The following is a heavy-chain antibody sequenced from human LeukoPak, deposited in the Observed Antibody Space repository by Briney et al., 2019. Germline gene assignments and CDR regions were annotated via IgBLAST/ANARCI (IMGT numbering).Heavy chain of an antibody. D-gene: IGHD6-19*01. CDR2: IFYGGST. J-gene: IGHJ4*02. Sequence: ASETLSLTCTVSGGSVSSHYWSWIRQPPGTGLEWIGNIFYGGSTNYNPSLKSRVTISADASKNQFSLKLSSVTAADTAVYYCAKGSGWYQYWGQGTLVTASS. V-gene: IGHV4-59*02. CDR3: AKGSGWYQY. CDR1: GGSVSSHY.